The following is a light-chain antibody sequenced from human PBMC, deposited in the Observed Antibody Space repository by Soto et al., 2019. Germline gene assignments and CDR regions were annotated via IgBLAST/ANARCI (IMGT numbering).Light chain of an antibody. J-gene: IGKJ1*01. Sequence: EIVMTQSPATLSVSPGERATLSCRASQSVSSNLAWYQQKPGQAPRLLIYGASTRATGIPARFSGSGSGTEFTLTISSLQSEDFAVYYCQQYNNWPWTFXQGTKADIK. CDR1: QSVSSN. CDR3: QQYNNWPWT. V-gene: IGKV3-15*01. CDR2: GAS.